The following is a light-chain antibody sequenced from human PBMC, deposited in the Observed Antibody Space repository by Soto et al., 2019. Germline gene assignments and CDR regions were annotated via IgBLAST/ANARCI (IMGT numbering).Light chain of an antibody. CDR3: QQYGTSEII. Sequence: EIVLTQSPGTLSLSPGERATLSCRASQSLTNSFIAWCQQKPGQAPRLLIYDTSSRATGIPDRFSGSGSGTDFTLTISRLEPEDFAVFFCQQYGTSEIIFGQGTRLEIK. CDR2: DTS. J-gene: IGKJ5*01. V-gene: IGKV3-20*01. CDR1: QSLTNSF.